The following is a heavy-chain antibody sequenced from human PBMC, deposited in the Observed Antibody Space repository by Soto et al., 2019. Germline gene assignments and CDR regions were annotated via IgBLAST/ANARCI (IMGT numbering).Heavy chain of an antibody. V-gene: IGHV4-59*01. D-gene: IGHD5-12*01. Sequence: SETLSLTCTLSGGSISVYYWSWIRHPPGKGLEWIGYVYYSGSTKYNPSLESRVTISVDMSNNQFSLMLTSVTAADTAVYYCAKYRRTDAEGYRLDFWGQGTLVTVSS. J-gene: IGHJ4*02. CDR2: VYYSGST. CDR1: GGSISVYY. CDR3: AKYRRTDAEGYRLDF.